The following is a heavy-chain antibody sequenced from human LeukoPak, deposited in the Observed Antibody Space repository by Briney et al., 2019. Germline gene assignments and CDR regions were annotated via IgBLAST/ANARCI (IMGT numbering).Heavy chain of an antibody. V-gene: IGHV3-30*04. CDR1: GFTFSSYA. CDR3: ARDWESYFDY. Sequence: GGSLRLSCAASGFTFSSYAMHWARQAPGKGLEGVAVISYDGSNKYYADSVKGRFTISRDNSKNTLYLQMNSLRAEDTAVYYCARDWESYFDYWGQGTLVTVSS. J-gene: IGHJ4*02. D-gene: IGHD3-16*01. CDR2: ISYDGSNK.